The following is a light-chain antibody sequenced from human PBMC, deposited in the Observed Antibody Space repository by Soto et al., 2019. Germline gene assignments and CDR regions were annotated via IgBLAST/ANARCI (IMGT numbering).Light chain of an antibody. V-gene: IGLV2-8*01. CDR1: SSDVGAYKY. CDR3: SSYADTNSLL. J-gene: IGLJ2*01. CDR2: AVS. Sequence: QSVLTQPPSASGSTGQSVTISCTGTSSDVGAYKYVSWYQQHPGKAPKLMIYAVSERPSGVPDRFSGSKSGNTASLTVSGLQAEDEADYYCSSYADTNSLLFGGGTKVTVL.